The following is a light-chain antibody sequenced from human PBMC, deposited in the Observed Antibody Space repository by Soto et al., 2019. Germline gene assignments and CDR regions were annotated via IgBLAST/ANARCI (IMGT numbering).Light chain of an antibody. J-gene: IGKJ5*01. Sequence: ELVLTQSPVALSLSSGERATLSCRASQSVSSTLLTWYQQKPGQAPRLLIYGVSSRATGIPDRFSGSGSGTDFTLTISRVEPEDVAVYYCQQYGSSPITFGQGTRLEIK. V-gene: IGKV3-20*01. CDR3: QQYGSSPIT. CDR1: QSVSSTL. CDR2: GVS.